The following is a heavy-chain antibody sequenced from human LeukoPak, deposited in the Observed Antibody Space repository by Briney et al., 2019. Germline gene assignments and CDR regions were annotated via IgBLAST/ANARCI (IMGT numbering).Heavy chain of an antibody. D-gene: IGHD3-9*01. V-gene: IGHV1-24*01. Sequence: SVSVSCKVSGYTLTELSMHWVRQAPGKGLEWMGGFDPEDGVTIYAQKFQGRVTMTEDTSTDTAYMELSSLRSEDTAVYYCATGGRISGYFDWLPILDYWGQGTLVTAS. CDR2: FDPEDGVT. CDR1: GYTLTELS. J-gene: IGHJ4*02. CDR3: ATGGRISGYFDWLPILDY.